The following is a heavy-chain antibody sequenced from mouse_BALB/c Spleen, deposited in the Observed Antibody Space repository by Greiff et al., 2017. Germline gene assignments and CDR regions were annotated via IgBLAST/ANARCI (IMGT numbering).Heavy chain of an antibody. V-gene: IGHV5-6-5*01. CDR3: ARDGITTVVAPFDY. J-gene: IGHJ2*01. D-gene: IGHD1-1*01. Sequence: EVKLMESGGGLVKPGGSLKLSCAASGFTFSSYAMSWVRQTPEKRLEWVASISSGGSTYYPDSVKGRFTISRDNARNILYLQMSSLRSEDTAMYYCARDGITTVVAPFDYWGQGTTLTVSS. CDR1: GFTFSSYA. CDR2: ISSGGST.